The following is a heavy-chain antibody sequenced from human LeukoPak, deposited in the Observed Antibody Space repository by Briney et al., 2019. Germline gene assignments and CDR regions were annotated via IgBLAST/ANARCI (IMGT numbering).Heavy chain of an antibody. D-gene: IGHD3-16*02. V-gene: IGHV3-30*18. Sequence: GGSLRLSCAASGFTFSSYGMHWVRQAPGKGLEWVAVISYDGSNKYYADSVKGRFTISRDNSKNTLYLQMNSLRAEDTAVYYCAKEGIYDYIWGSYLSYYFDYGGQEPRVTVSS. CDR2: ISYDGSNK. CDR3: AKEGIYDYIWGSYLSYYFDY. J-gene: IGHJ4*02. CDR1: GFTFSSYG.